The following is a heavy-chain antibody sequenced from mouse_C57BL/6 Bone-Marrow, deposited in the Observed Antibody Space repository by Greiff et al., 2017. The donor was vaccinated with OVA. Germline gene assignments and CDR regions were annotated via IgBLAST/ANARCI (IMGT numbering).Heavy chain of an antibody. J-gene: IGHJ2*01. Sequence: EVQLVESGGGLVKPGGSLKLSCAASGFTFSSYTMSWVHQTPEKRLEWVATISGGGGNTYYPDSVKGRFTISRDNAKNTLYLQMSSLRSEDTALYYCARHPPFYYYGSSFLDYWGQGTTLTVSS. CDR1: GFTFSSYT. CDR3: ARHPPFYYYGSSFLDY. D-gene: IGHD1-1*01. CDR2: ISGGGGNT. V-gene: IGHV5-9*01.